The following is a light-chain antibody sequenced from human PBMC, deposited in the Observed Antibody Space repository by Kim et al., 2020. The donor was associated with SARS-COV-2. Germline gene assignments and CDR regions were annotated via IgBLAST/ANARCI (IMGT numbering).Light chain of an antibody. J-gene: IGLJ2*01. CDR1: SSDVCGYNY. CDR2: DVS. V-gene: IGLV2-11*01. Sequence: GHSVTISCTGTSSDVCGYNYVAWYQQHPGKAPKLMIYDVSKRPSGVPDRFSGSKSGNTASLTISELQAEDEADYYCCSYAGSYTFVFGGGTQLTVL. CDR3: CSYAGSYTFV.